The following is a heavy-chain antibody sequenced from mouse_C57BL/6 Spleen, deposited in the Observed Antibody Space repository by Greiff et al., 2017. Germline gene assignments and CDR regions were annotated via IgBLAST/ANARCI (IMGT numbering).Heavy chain of an antibody. D-gene: IGHD1-1*01. Sequence: EVQLQESGPGMVKPSQSLSLTCTVTGYSITSGYDWHWIRHFPGNKLEWMGYISYSGSTNYNPSLKSRISITHDTSKNHFFLKLNSVTTEDTATYYCARGLRGGLFDYWGQGTTLTVSS. CDR2: ISYSGST. J-gene: IGHJ2*01. CDR3: ARGLRGGLFDY. CDR1: GYSITSGYD. V-gene: IGHV3-1*01.